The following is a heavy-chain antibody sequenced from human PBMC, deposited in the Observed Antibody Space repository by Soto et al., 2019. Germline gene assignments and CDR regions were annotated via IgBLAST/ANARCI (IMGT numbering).Heavy chain of an antibody. V-gene: IGHV1-69*01. J-gene: IGHJ4*02. CDR1: GGTFISYA. D-gene: IGHD3-22*01. CDR3: ARGGYYYDSSGYYVLDY. Sequence: QVQLVQSGAEVKKPGSSVKVSCKSSGGTFISYAISWVRQAPGQGLEWMGGVIPMFGTANYAQKFQGRVTITADESTSTAYMELSSLRSEDTAMYYCARGGYYYDSSGYYVLDYWGQGTLVTVSS. CDR2: VIPMFGTA.